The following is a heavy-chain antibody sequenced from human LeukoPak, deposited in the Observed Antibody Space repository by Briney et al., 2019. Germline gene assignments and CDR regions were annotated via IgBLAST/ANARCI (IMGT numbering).Heavy chain of an antibody. Sequence: GASVKVSCKASGYTFSDYGISWVRHAPEQGLEWMGWISGYNGNTNYAQKLQGRVTMTTDTSTSTAYMELRSLKSDDTAVYYCGRSREGLYSGSSLDYWGQGTLVTVSS. D-gene: IGHD1-26*01. J-gene: IGHJ4*02. V-gene: IGHV1-18*01. CDR2: ISGYNGNT. CDR3: GRSREGLYSGSSLDY. CDR1: GYTFSDYG.